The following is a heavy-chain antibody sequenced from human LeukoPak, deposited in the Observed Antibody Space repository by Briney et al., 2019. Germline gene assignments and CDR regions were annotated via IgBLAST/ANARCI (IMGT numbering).Heavy chain of an antibody. CDR2: ISGSGGST. CDR3: ATRPKRGYSYGSRLNYFNY. CDR1: GFTFSSYA. V-gene: IGHV3-23*01. Sequence: GRSLRLSCAASGFTFSSYAMSWVRQAPGKGLEWVSAISGSGGSTYYADSVKGRFTISRDNSDNTLYLQMNSLSAEDTAVYFCATRPKRGYSYGSRLNYFNYWGQGTLVTVSS. J-gene: IGHJ4*02. D-gene: IGHD5-18*01.